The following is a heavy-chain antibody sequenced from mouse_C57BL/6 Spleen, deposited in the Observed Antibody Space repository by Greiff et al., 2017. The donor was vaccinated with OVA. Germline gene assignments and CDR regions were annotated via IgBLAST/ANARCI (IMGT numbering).Heavy chain of an antibody. D-gene: IGHD3-2*02. CDR2: ISYDGSN. CDR3: ARVGSSGPFAY. J-gene: IGHJ3*01. CDR1: GYSITSGYY. Sequence: EVKLLESGPGLVKPSQSLSLTCSVTGYSITSGYYWNWIRQFPGNKLEWMGYISYDGSNNYNPSLKNRISITRDTSKNQFFLKLNSVTTEDTATYYCARVGSSGPFAYWGQGTLVTVSA. V-gene: IGHV3-6*01.